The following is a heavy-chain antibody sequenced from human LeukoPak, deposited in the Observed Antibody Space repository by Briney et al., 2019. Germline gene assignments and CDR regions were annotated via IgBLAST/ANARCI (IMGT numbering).Heavy chain of an antibody. CDR1: GYTFTNYY. CDR3: ARDVASSGYFWD. J-gene: IGHJ4*02. V-gene: IGHV1-46*01. D-gene: IGHD3-22*01. CDR2: INPSGGST. Sequence: ASVEVSFKASGYTFTNYYMHWVRQAPGQGLEWMGIINPSGGSTTYAQKFQGRVTMTRDSSTSTVYMELRSLRSEDTAVYYCARDVASSGYFWDWGQGTLVTVSS.